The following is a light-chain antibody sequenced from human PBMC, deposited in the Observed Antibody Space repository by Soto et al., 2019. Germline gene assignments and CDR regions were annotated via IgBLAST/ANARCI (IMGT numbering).Light chain of an antibody. CDR3: QQYNNWPSIT. Sequence: EIVMTQSPATLSVSPGERATLSCRASQSVNNNLAWYQKKPCQAHRLLIFGASTRATGIPARFSGSGSGAEFTLTISSLQSQDFAVYYCQQYNNWPSITVGQGTRVEIK. CDR2: GAS. CDR1: QSVNNN. J-gene: IGKJ5*01. V-gene: IGKV3-15*01.